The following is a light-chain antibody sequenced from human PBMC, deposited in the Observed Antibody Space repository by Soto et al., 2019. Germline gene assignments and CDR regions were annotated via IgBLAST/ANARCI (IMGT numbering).Light chain of an antibody. CDR2: DAM. CDR3: QQFVNLPFT. V-gene: IGKV1-33*01. Sequence: DIQMSQSPSFLSASVGDRVTITCQASQDISDYLNWYQQKPGQAPKLLIHDAMHLEKGVPSRFSVSGSGATFIFTISSLQPEDIATYYCQQFVNLPFTFGPGTTVDLK. J-gene: IGKJ3*01. CDR1: QDISDY.